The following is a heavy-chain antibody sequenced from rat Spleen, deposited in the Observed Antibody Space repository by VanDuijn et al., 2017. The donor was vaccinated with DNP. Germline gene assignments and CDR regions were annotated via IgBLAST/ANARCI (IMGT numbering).Heavy chain of an antibody. CDR2: INSAEST. CDR3: ARLRLEWEVRAMDA. J-gene: IGHJ4*01. V-gene: IGHV3-3*01. CDR1: GYSITRNYR. Sequence: EVQLQESGPGLVESSQSLSLTCSVTGYSITRNYRWNWIRKFPGNKLEWMGYINSAESTYYNPSLKRRISITRDTSKNQFFLQLNSLTTEDTATYYCARLRLEWEVRAMDAWGQGTSVTVSS. D-gene: IGHD1-1*01.